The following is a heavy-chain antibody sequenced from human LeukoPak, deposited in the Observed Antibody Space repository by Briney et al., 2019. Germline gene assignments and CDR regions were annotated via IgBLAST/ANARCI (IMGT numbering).Heavy chain of an antibody. V-gene: IGHV1-69*06. D-gene: IGHD3-3*02. CDR1: GGTFSSYA. J-gene: IGHJ5*02. CDR2: IIPIFGTA. Sequence: SVKVSCKASGGTFSSYAISWVRQAPGQGLEWMGGIIPIFGTANYAQKFQGRVTITADKSTSTAYMELSSLRSEDTAVYYCARAISSKSAWFDPWGQGTLVTVSS. CDR3: ARAISSKSAWFDP.